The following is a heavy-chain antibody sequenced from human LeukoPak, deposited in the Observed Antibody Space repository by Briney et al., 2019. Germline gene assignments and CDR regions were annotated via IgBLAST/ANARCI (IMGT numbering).Heavy chain of an antibody. J-gene: IGHJ4*02. D-gene: IGHD3-10*01. CDR3: ARGITMVRGVTPFDY. CDR1: GFIFSNYG. Sequence: PGGSLRLSCAASGFIFSNYGMLWVRQAPGKGLEWVAVISYNGAYRYHADSVKGRFTISKDNSKNMLYLQMSSLRAEDTAVYYCARGITMVRGVTPFDYWGQGTLVTVSS. V-gene: IGHV3-30*03. CDR2: ISYNGAYR.